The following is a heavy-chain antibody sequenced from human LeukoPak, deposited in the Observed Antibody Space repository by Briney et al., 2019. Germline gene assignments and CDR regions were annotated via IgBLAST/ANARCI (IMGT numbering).Heavy chain of an antibody. CDR2: ISVDNGKT. D-gene: IGHD2-15*01. V-gene: IGHV1-18*01. CDR3: ARVDCSGDSCYSAGY. J-gene: IGHJ4*02. CDR1: GYTFLYYG. Sequence: ASVKVSCKASGYTFLYYGVTWVRQVPGQGLEWMGWISVDNGKTNYAQKLQGRVTLTTDISTSTAYMELRSLRSDDTAVYYCARVDCSGDSCYSAGYWGQGTLVTVSS.